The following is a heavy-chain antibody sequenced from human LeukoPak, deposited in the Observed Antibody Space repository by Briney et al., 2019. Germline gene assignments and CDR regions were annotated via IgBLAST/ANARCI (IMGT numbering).Heavy chain of an antibody. D-gene: IGHD1-26*01. V-gene: IGHV4-34*01. CDR2: INHSGST. J-gene: IGHJ6*02. CDR1: GGSFSGYY. Sequence: SETLTLTCAVYGGSFSGYYGSWIRQPPGKGLEWIGDINHSGSTNYNPSLKSRVTISVDTSKNQFSLKQSSVSAADTALYHCARGIVGATTNHYFYGMDVWGQGTTVTVSS. CDR3: ARGIVGATTNHYFYGMDV.